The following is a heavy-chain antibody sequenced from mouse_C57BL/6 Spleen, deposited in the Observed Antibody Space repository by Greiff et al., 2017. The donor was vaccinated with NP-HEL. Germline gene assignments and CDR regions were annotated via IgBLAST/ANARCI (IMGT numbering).Heavy chain of an antibody. CDR3: AREGYYGNYVGYFDY. Sequence: QVQLQQPGAELVKPGASVKMSCKASGYTFTSYWITWVKQRPGQGLEWIGDIYPGSGSTNYNEKFKSKATLTVDTSSSTAYMQLSSLTSEDSAVYYCAREGYYGNYVGYFDYWGQGTTLTVSS. V-gene: IGHV1-55*01. D-gene: IGHD2-1*01. J-gene: IGHJ2*01. CDR2: IYPGSGST. CDR1: GYTFTSYW.